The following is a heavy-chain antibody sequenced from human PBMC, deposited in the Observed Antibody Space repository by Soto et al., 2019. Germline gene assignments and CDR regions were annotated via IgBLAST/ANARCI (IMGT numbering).Heavy chain of an antibody. V-gene: IGHV3-30*18. CDR3: AKDPCSGGSCYSSWFDP. Sequence: GGSLRLSCAASGFTFSSYGMHWVRQAPGKGLEWVAVISYDGSNKYYADSVKGGFTISGDNSKNTLYLQMNSLRAEDTAVYYCAKDPCSGGSCYSSWFDPWGQGTLVTVSS. CDR1: GFTFSSYG. CDR2: ISYDGSNK. J-gene: IGHJ5*02. D-gene: IGHD2-15*01.